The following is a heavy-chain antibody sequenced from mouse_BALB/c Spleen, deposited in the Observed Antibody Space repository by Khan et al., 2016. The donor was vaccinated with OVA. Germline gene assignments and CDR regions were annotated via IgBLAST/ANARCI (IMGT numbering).Heavy chain of an antibody. CDR1: GYTFTSYT. Sequence: QVQLQQSGAELARPGASVKMSCKASGYTFTSYTIHWIKLRPGQGLDWIGYINPSNGYTNYNQKFKDKATLPADKSSTTAYMQLSSLTSDDSAVYDCVRDGAYHRNDGWFAYWGQGTLVTVSA. D-gene: IGHD2-14*01. V-gene: IGHV1-4*01. J-gene: IGHJ3*01. CDR2: INPSNGYT. CDR3: VRDGAYHRNDGWFAY.